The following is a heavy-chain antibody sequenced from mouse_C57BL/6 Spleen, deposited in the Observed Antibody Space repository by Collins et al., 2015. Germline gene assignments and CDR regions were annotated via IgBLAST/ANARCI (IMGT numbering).Heavy chain of an antibody. CDR3: RTYYQGYYYAMDY. CDR2: ISYSGST. CDR1: GYSITSDYA. D-gene: IGHD1-1*01. J-gene: IGHJ4*01. V-gene: IGHV3-2*02. Sequence: DVQLQESGPGLVKPSQSLSLTCTVTGYSITSDYAWNWIRQFPGNKLEWMGYISYSGSTSYNPSLKSRIPITRDTSKNQFFLQLNSVTTEDTATYYCRTYYQGYYYAMDYWGQGTSVTVSS.